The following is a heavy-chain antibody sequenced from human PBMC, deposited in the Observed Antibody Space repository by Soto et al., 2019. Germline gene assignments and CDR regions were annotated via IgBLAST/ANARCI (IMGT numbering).Heavy chain of an antibody. D-gene: IGHD6-13*01. V-gene: IGHV3-23*01. J-gene: IGHJ5*02. Sequence: TGGSLRLSCAASGFTFSSYAMSWVRQAPGKGLEWVSAISGSGGSTYYADSVKGRFTISRDNSKNTLYLQMNSLRAEDTAVYYCAKVQVVRGRFDPWGQGTLVTVSS. CDR1: GFTFSSYA. CDR2: ISGSGGST. CDR3: AKVQVVRGRFDP.